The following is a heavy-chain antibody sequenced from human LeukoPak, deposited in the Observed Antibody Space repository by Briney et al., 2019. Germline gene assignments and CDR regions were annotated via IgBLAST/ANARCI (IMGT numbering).Heavy chain of an antibody. D-gene: IGHD2-2*01. CDR2: INPNSGGT. CDR3: ARSRSFRGSDYFDY. V-gene: IGHV1-2*02. J-gene: IGHJ4*02. CDR1: GYTFTGYY. Sequence: VASVKVSCKASGYTFTGYYMHWVRQAPGQGLEWMGWINPNSGGTNYAQKFQGRVTMTRDTSISTAYMELSRLRSDDTAVYYCARSRSFRGSDYFDYWGQGTLVTVSS.